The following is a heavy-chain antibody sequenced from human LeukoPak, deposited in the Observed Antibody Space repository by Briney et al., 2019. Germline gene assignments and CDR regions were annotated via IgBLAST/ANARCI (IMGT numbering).Heavy chain of an antibody. J-gene: IGHJ6*04. CDR2: IYYTGST. V-gene: IGHV4-59*01. CDR3: ARGYCSSAICYEMDV. Sequence: SETLSLTCAVSGGSISSYYWSWIRQSPGKGLEWIGYIYYTGSTNYNPSLKSRVTISVDTSKNQFSLILSSVTAADTAVYYCARGYCSSAICYEMDVWGKGTTVTVSS. D-gene: IGHD2-2*01. CDR1: GGSISSYY.